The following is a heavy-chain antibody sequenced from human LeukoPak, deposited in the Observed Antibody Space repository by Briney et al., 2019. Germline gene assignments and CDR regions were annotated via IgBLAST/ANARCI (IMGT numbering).Heavy chain of an antibody. Sequence: SETLSLTCDVSGDSISSSNWWNWVRQPPGKGLEWIGGIYHSGSTNYNPSLKSRVTMSVDKSKNQFSLKLRSVTAADTAGYYCARGYYDILTGKGYFDYWGQGTLVTVSS. J-gene: IGHJ4*02. D-gene: IGHD3-9*01. V-gene: IGHV4/OR15-8*01. CDR1: GDSISSSNW. CDR2: IYHSGST. CDR3: ARGYYDILTGKGYFDY.